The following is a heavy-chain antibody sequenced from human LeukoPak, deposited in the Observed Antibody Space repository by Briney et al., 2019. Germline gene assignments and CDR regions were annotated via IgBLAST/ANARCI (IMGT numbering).Heavy chain of an antibody. CDR3: ARQLGPSDAFDI. CDR1: GGSISSYY. V-gene: IGHV4-59*08. J-gene: IGHJ3*02. Sequence: SETLSLTCTVSGGSISSYYWSWIRQPPGKGLEWIGYIYYSGSTNYSPSLKSRVTISVDTSKNQFSLKLSSVTAADTAVYYCARQLGPSDAFDIWGQGTMVTVSS. D-gene: IGHD7-27*01. CDR2: IYYSGST.